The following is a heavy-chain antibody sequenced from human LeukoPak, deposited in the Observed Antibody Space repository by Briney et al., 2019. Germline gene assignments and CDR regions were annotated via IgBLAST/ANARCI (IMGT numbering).Heavy chain of an antibody. CDR1: GGSISGYY. V-gene: IGHV4-59*01. Sequence: SETLSLTCTVSGGSISGYYWSWIRQPPGQGLEWIGYIYYSGSTNYNPSLKSRVTISIDTSKNQFSLKLSSVTAADTAVYYCARGTPAIDPWGQGTLVTVSS. CDR3: ARGTPAIDP. CDR2: IYYSGST. D-gene: IGHD1-14*01. J-gene: IGHJ5*02.